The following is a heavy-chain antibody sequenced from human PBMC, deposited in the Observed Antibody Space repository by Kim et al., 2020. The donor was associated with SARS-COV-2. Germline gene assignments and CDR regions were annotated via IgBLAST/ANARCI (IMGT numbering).Heavy chain of an antibody. CDR2: ISASGDRT. CDR3: AKEDSIGTQFF. V-gene: IGHV3-23*01. Sequence: GGSLRLSCAASGFSFSTCAMSWVRQAPGRGLEWVSTISASGDRTYYADTVRGRFTISRDNTKNTLFLQVNSLSAENTAQYFLAKEDSIGTQFFWGQGTLV. J-gene: IGHJ4*01. D-gene: IGHD3-22*01. CDR1: GFSFSTCA.